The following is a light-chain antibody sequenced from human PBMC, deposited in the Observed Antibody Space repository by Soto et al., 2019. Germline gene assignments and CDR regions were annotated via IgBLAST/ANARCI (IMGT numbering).Light chain of an antibody. V-gene: IGKV3-15*01. CDR2: GAS. J-gene: IGKJ5*01. CDR1: PSVSSN. CDR3: QQYNHWPPIT. Sequence: EIVMTQSPATLSVSPGERATLSCRASPSVSSNLAWYQQKPGQAPRLLIYGASTRATGIPARFSGSGSGTEFTLTISSLQSEDFAVYFGQQYNHWPPITFGQGTRLELK.